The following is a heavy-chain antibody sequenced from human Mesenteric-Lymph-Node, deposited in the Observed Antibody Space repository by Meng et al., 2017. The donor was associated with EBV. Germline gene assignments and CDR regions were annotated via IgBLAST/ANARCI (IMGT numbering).Heavy chain of an antibody. CDR3: VRERGAGNYQGFDF. Sequence: QVRLQRSGPGLETPPATLSLTGAVFSGSITTTTCWSRVRQPPGKGLEWITESSHNGHTNYSPSLKSRVTISIDKSKNQFSLKVDSVTAADTAVYYCVRERGAGNYQGFDFWGQGTLVTVSS. CDR2: SSHNGHT. CDR1: SGSITTTTC. D-gene: IGHD3-10*01. V-gene: IGHV4-4*03. J-gene: IGHJ4*02.